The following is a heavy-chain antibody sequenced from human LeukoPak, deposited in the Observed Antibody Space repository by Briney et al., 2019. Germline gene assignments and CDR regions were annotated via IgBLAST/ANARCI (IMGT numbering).Heavy chain of an antibody. CDR2: IYYSGST. V-gene: IGHV4-38-2*01. J-gene: IGHJ3*02. Sequence: SETLSLTCAVSGYSISSGYYWGWIRQPPGKGLEWIGSIYYSGSTYYNPSLKSRVTIPVDTSKNQFSLKLSSVTAADTAVYYCARSTRYDSSGYYLEAFDIWGQGTTVTVSS. D-gene: IGHD3-22*01. CDR3: ARSTRYDSSGYYLEAFDI. CDR1: GYSISSGYY.